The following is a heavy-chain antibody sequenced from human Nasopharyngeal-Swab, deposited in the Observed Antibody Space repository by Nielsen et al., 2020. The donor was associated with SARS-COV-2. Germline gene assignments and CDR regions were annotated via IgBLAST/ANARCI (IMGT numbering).Heavy chain of an antibody. CDR3: ARDNTVVTSEGVDI. CDR2: IYYSGST. Sequence: SETLSLTCTVSGGSVSSGSYYWSWIRQPPGKGLEWIGYIYYSGSTNYNPSLKSQVTISVDTSKNQFSLKLSSVTAADTAVYYCARDNTVVTSEGVDIWGQGTMVTVSS. J-gene: IGHJ3*02. V-gene: IGHV4-61*01. D-gene: IGHD4-23*01. CDR1: GGSVSSGSYY.